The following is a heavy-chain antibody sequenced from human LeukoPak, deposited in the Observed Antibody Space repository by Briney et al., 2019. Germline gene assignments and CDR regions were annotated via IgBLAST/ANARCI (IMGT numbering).Heavy chain of an antibody. D-gene: IGHD3-22*01. V-gene: IGHV1-46*01. Sequence: ASVKVSCKASGYTFTNYYVHWVRQAPGQGLEWMGIINPSGGTTTYAQKFQGRVALTRDTSMNTVYMELTSLRSEDTAVYYCARGLDSNGYYAPWGQGTLVTVSS. CDR1: GYTFTNYY. CDR3: ARGLDSNGYYAP. J-gene: IGHJ5*02. CDR2: INPSGGTT.